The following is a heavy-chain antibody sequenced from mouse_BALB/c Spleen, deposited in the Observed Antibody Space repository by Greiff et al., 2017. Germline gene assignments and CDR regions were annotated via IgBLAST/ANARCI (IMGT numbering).Heavy chain of an antibody. CDR3: ARGKDYGSSYGWYFDV. V-gene: IGHV5-6-5*01. Sequence: EVKLVESGGGLVKPGGSLKLSCAASGFTFSSYAMSWVRQTPEKRLEWVASISSGGSTYYPDSVKGRFTISRDNARNILYLQMSSLRSEDTAMYYCARGKDYGSSYGWYFDVWGAGTTVTVSS. J-gene: IGHJ1*01. D-gene: IGHD1-1*01. CDR1: GFTFSSYA. CDR2: ISSGGST.